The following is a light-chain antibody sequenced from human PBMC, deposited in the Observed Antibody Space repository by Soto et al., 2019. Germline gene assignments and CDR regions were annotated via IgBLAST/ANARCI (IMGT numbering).Light chain of an antibody. CDR1: SSDVGGYNF. Sequence: SVLTQPPSASGSPGQSVTISCTGTSSDVGGYNFVSWYQQHPGKVPKLMIYEVTKRPSGVPSRFSGSKSGNTASLTVSGLQAEDEADYYCSSYAGSTNLGVFGGGTKLTVL. CDR3: SSYAGSTNLGV. V-gene: IGLV2-8*01. CDR2: EVT. J-gene: IGLJ3*02.